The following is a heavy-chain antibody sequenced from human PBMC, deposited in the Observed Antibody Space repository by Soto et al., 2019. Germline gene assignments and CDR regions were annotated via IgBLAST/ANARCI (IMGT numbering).Heavy chain of an antibody. V-gene: IGHV3-30*18. J-gene: IGHJ6*02. CDR1: GFTFSSYG. CDR2: ISYDGSNK. D-gene: IGHD3-22*01. CDR3: AKARTCDLPSSAYPALWYYYPMDV. Sequence: QVQLVESGGGVVQPGRSLRLSCAASGFTFSSYGMHWVRQAPGKGLEWVAVISYDGSNKYYADSVKGRFTISRDNSKNTLYQQMTRPRAEDTAVYCCAKARTCDLPSSAYPALWYYYPMDVWGQGTTVTVSS.